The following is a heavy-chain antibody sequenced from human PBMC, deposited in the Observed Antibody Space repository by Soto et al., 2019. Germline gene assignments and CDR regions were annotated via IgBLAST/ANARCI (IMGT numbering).Heavy chain of an antibody. CDR3: ARWTVTSDNWFDP. V-gene: IGHV4-59*08. J-gene: IGHJ5*02. D-gene: IGHD4-4*01. CDR1: GGSISSYY. Sequence: ETLSLTCTVSGGSISSYYWSWIRQPPGKGLEWIGYIYYSGSTNYNPSLKSRVTISIDTSKNQFSLKLSSVTAADTAVYYCARWTVTSDNWFDPWGQGTLVTVSS. CDR2: IYYSGST.